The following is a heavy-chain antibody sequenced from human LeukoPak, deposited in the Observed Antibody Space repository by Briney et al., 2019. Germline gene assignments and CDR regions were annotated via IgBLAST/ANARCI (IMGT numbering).Heavy chain of an antibody. CDR3: AKEGSNGDFDY. Sequence: GGSLRLSCAASGFTFSSYDMHWGRQAPGKGLEWVTVISYDGSNKYYGDSVKGRFTISRDNSKNTLYLKMNSLRAEDTAVYYCAKEGSNGDFDYWGQGTLVTVSS. CDR1: GFTFSSYD. V-gene: IGHV3-30*18. D-gene: IGHD1-26*01. CDR2: ISYDGSNK. J-gene: IGHJ4*02.